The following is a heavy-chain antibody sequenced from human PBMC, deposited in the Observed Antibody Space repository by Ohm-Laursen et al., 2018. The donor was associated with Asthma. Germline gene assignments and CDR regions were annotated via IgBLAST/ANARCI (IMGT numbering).Heavy chain of an antibody. CDR3: ARIGPEWELPGREYSLHH. Sequence: SLRLSCAASGFTFSSCDMHWVRQATGKGLEWVSAIGTAGDTYYPGSVKGRFTISRENAKNSLYLQMNSLRAEDTALYYCARIGPEWELPGREYSLHHWGQGTQVTVSS. CDR1: GFTFSSCD. V-gene: IGHV3-13*01. D-gene: IGHD1-26*01. J-gene: IGHJ1*01. CDR2: IGTAGDT.